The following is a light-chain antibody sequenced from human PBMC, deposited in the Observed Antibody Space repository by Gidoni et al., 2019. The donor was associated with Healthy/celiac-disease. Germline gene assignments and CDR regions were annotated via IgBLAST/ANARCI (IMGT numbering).Light chain of an antibody. Sequence: QSVLTQPPSVSAAPGQKVPIPCSGSSSNIGNNYVSWYQQLPGTAPKLLIYDNHKRPSGIPDRFSGSKSGTSATLGITGLQTGDEADYYCGTWDSSLSGGVFGGGTKLTVL. V-gene: IGLV1-51*01. CDR1: SSNIGNNY. J-gene: IGLJ3*02. CDR3: GTWDSSLSGGV. CDR2: DNH.